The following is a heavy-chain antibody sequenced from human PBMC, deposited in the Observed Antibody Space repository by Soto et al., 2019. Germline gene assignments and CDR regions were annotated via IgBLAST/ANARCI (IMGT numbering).Heavy chain of an antibody. CDR3: ASCEGTKAYYYYGMDV. CDR1: GGTFSSYA. CDR2: IIPIFGTA. D-gene: IGHD1-1*01. Sequence: GASVKVSCKASGGTFSSYAISWVRQAPGQGLEWMGGIIPIFGTANYAQKFQGRVTITAGESTSTAYMELSSLRSEDTAVYYCASCEGTKAYYYYGMDVWGQGTTVTVSS. V-gene: IGHV1-69*13. J-gene: IGHJ6*02.